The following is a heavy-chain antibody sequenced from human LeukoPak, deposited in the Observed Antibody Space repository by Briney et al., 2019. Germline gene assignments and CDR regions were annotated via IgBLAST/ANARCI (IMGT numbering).Heavy chain of an antibody. Sequence: GGSLRLSCVGSGFTFSNYAINWVRQAPGKGLEWVSGIGGGGGDTYYADSVKGRFTISRDDSKNTVYLEMSSLRVEDTAVYYCAKAGYCSGGSCSYYYYMDVWGKGTTVTISS. J-gene: IGHJ6*03. CDR1: GFTFSNYA. CDR3: AKAGYCSGGSCSYYYYMDV. D-gene: IGHD2-15*01. CDR2: IGGGGGDT. V-gene: IGHV3-23*01.